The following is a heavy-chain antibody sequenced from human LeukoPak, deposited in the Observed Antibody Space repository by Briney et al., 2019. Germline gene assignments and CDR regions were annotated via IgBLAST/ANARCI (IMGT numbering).Heavy chain of an antibody. Sequence: ASVKVSCKASGYTLTGYYMHWVRQAPGQGLEWMGWINPNSGGTNYAQKFQGWVTMTRDTSISTAYMELSRLRSDDTAVYYCARGGGGVGDAFDIWGQGTMVTVSS. CDR3: ARGGGGVGDAFDI. D-gene: IGHD2-15*01. J-gene: IGHJ3*02. CDR2: INPNSGGT. V-gene: IGHV1-2*04. CDR1: GYTLTGYY.